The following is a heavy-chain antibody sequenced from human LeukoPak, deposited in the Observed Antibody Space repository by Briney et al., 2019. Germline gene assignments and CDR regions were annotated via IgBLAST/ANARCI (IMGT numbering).Heavy chain of an antibody. CDR2: ISGSGGST. J-gene: IGHJ5*02. CDR1: GFTFSSYA. Sequence: GGSLRLSCAASGFTFSSYAMSWVRQAPGKGLEWVSAISGSGGSTYYADSVKGRFTISRDNSKNTLYLQMNSLRAEDTAVYYCAKDGYCSSTSCAGDWFDPWGQGTLVTVSS. D-gene: IGHD2-2*03. CDR3: AKDGYCSSTSCAGDWFDP. V-gene: IGHV3-23*01.